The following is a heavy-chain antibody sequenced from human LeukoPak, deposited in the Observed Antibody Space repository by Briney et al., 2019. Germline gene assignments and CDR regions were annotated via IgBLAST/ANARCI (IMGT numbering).Heavy chain of an antibody. V-gene: IGHV3-74*01. D-gene: IGHD2-8*01. J-gene: IGHJ4*02. Sequence: GGSLRLSCAASGFTFSNYWMQWVRQAPGKGLVWVSRINSDGSTTNYADSVKGRFTISRDNAENTLYLQMNSLRAEDTAVYYCATFTNGYWGQGTLVTVSS. CDR3: ATFTNGY. CDR1: GFTFSNYW. CDR2: INSDGSTT.